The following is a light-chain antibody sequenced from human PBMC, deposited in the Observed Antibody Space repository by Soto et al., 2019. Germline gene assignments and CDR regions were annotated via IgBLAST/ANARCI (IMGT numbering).Light chain of an antibody. CDR1: SSDVGIYNY. CDR3: SSYTTSRTRV. V-gene: IGLV2-14*01. Sequence: SVLTQPASVSGSPGQSIAISCTGSSSDVGIYNYVSWYQQHPGKVPKLIIYEVTNRPSGVSNRFSGSKSGNTASLTISGLQAEDEADYYCSSYTTSRTRVFGTGTKVTVL. J-gene: IGLJ1*01. CDR2: EVT.